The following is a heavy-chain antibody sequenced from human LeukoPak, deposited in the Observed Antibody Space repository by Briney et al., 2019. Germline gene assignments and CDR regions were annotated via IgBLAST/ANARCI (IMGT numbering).Heavy chain of an antibody. Sequence: PRASVKVSCKASGGTFSSYAISWVRQAPGQGLEWMGGIIPIFGTANYAQKFQGRVTITADESTSTAYMELSSLRSEDTAVYYCARDGGSYYDYWGQGTLVTVSS. CDR3: ARDGGSYYDY. CDR1: GGTFSSYA. D-gene: IGHD1-26*01. J-gene: IGHJ4*02. CDR2: IIPIFGTA. V-gene: IGHV1-69*13.